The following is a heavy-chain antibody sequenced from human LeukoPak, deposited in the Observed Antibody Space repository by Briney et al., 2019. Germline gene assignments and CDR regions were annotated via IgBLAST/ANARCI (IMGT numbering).Heavy chain of an antibody. CDR2: ISYDGSNK. CDR3: AKALQGYSGSYTLDY. V-gene: IGHV3-30*18. J-gene: IGHJ4*02. CDR1: GFTFRTYA. Sequence: PGGSLRLSCAASGFTFRTYAIHWVRQVPGKGLEWVAVISYDGSNKYYADSVKGRFTVSKDNSKNTLYLQMNSLSAEDTAVYYCAKALQGYSGSYTLDYWGQGTLVTVSS. D-gene: IGHD1-26*01.